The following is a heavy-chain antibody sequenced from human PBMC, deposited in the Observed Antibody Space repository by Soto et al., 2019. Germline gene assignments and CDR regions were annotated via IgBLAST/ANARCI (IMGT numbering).Heavy chain of an antibody. D-gene: IGHD3-22*01. Sequence: QVQLQESGPGLVKPSQTLSLICSVSGGSISSGGYYWSWIRQPPGKGLEWIGYIFYSGSASYNPSLKSRVTLAADPSKNQFALKQNSVSAADTALYYWAKEYYDRSGYYYGALHIWSQGTMVTVSS. V-gene: IGHV4-31*03. CDR3: AKEYYDRSGYYYGALHI. CDR2: IFYSGSA. J-gene: IGHJ3*02. CDR1: GGSISSGGYY.